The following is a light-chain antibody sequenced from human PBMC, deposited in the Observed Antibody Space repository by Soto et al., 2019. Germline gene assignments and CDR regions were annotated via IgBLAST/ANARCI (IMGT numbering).Light chain of an antibody. J-gene: IGLJ2*01. CDR1: TGEVTSGYF. V-gene: IGLV7-43*01. Sequence: QAVVTQEPSLTVSPGGTVTLTCASSTGEVTSGYFPNWIQQKPGQAPRSLIYNTNNKYSWTPARFSGSLLGGKAALTLSGVQPEDEADYYCLLNLSGHVRLFGGGTKLTVL. CDR2: NTN. CDR3: LLNLSGHVRL.